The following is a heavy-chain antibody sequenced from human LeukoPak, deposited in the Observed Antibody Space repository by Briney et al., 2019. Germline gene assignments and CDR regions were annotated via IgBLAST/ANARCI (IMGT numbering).Heavy chain of an antibody. CDR3: ARDLGGYGSVRGQYFQH. D-gene: IGHD3-10*01. Sequence: PGGSLRLSCAASGFTFSSYTMTWVRQAQGTGLEWVSSISGSGGGTYYADSVKGRFTISRDNSNNTLYLQMNSLRAEDTAVYYCARDLGGYGSVRGQYFQHWGQGTLVTVSS. CDR2: ISGSGGGT. CDR1: GFTFSSYT. V-gene: IGHV3-23*01. J-gene: IGHJ1*01.